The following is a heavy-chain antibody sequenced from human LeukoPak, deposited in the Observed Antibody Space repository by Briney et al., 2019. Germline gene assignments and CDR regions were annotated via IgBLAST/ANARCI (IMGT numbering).Heavy chain of an antibody. D-gene: IGHD4-11*01. CDR2: INHSGST. V-gene: IGHV4-34*01. Sequence: SETLSLTCAVYGGSFSGYYWSWIRQPPGKGLEWIGEINHSGSTNYNPSLKSRVTISVDTSKNQFSLKLSSVTAADTAVYYCARGRGLQLYYGMDVWGQGTTVTVSS. CDR3: ARGRGLQLYYGMDV. CDR1: GGSFSGYY. J-gene: IGHJ6*02.